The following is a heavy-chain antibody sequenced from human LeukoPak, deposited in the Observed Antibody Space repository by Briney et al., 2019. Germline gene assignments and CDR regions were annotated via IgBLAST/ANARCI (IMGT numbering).Heavy chain of an antibody. CDR3: AKGNGWYYY. D-gene: IGHD6-19*01. V-gene: IGHV4-59*01. CDR1: GGSISNNY. J-gene: IGHJ4*02. Sequence: SETLSLTCSVSGGSISNNYWSWIRQPPWKGVEWIGYIHYSGSTNYNPSLKSRVTMSVDTSKNQFSLKLSSVTAADTAVYYCAKGNGWYYYWGQGTLVTVSS. CDR2: IHYSGST.